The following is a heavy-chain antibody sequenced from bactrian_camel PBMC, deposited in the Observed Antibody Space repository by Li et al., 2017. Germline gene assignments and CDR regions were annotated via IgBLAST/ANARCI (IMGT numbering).Heavy chain of an antibody. Sequence: HVQLVESGGGSVQAGGSLRLSCVASEYTDSINYMAWFRQAPGKEREVVATIRKDGNTLYADFVKGRFTLSQDNAKKTVYLQMNSLKPEDTAMYYCAADRDVDVPPSLVLDSSRFHSWGQGTQVTVS. J-gene: IGHJ4*01. V-gene: IGHV3S53*01. CDR2: IRKDGNT. CDR3: AADRDVDVPPSLVLDSSRFHS. CDR1: EYTDSINY.